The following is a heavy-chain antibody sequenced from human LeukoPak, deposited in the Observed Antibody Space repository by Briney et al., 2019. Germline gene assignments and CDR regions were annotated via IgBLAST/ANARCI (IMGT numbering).Heavy chain of an antibody. J-gene: IGHJ3*02. CDR3: ARYRNEALFAFDI. CDR2: IYYSGST. Sequence: SETLSLTCSVSGDSISNYYWSWIRQSPGKGLEWIGYIYYSGSTNYNPSLKSRVSISVDTSKDQFSLKLSSVTAADTAMYYCARYRNEALFAFDIWGQGTMVTVSS. CDR1: GDSISNYY. V-gene: IGHV4-59*01. D-gene: IGHD1-14*01.